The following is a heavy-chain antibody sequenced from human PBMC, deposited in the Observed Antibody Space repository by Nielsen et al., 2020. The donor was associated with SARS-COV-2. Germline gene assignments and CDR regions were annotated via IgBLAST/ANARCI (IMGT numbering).Heavy chain of an antibody. V-gene: IGHV3-23*01. CDR1: GFTFSTYA. J-gene: IGHJ4*02. D-gene: IGHD6-13*01. CDR3: AKSVFVGSSPGDY. Sequence: GESLKISCAASGFTFSTYAMSWVRQAPGRGLEWVSAITASGGTTYYADSVRGRFTISRDNSKNTLYLQMNSLRAEDTAVYYCAKSVFVGSSPGDYWGQGTLVTVSS. CDR2: ITASGGTT.